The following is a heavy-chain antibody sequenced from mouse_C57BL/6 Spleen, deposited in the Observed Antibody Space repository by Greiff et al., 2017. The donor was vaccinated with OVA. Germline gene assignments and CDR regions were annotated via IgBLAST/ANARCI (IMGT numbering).Heavy chain of an antibody. V-gene: IGHV1-82*01. Sequence: VQLQQSGPELVKPGASVKISCKASGYAFSSSWMNWVKQRPGKGLEWIGRIYPGDGDTNYNGKFKGKATLTADKSSSTAHMQLSSLASEDSAVYFCARWATMVTTGFAYWGQGTLVTVSA. CDR1: GYAFSSSW. J-gene: IGHJ3*01. CDR3: ARWATMVTTGFAY. D-gene: IGHD2-2*01. CDR2: IYPGDGDT.